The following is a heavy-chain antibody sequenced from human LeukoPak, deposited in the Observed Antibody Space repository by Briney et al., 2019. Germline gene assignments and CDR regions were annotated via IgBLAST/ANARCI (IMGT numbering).Heavy chain of an antibody. CDR2: ISYDGSTK. D-gene: IGHD1-1*01. Sequence: GRSLRLSCAASGFTFNTYAMHWVRQAPGKGLEWVAVISYDGSTKYYADSVKGRSTISRDNSKNTVYLQMDSLRPEDTAVCYCARARGTTGTTRIAFDIWGKGTMVTVSS. CDR1: GFTFNTYA. V-gene: IGHV3-30-3*01. CDR3: ARARGTTGTTRIAFDI. J-gene: IGHJ3*02.